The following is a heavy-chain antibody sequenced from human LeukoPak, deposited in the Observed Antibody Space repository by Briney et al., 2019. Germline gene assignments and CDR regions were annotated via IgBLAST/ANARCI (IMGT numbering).Heavy chain of an antibody. V-gene: IGHV5-51*01. J-gene: IGHJ4*02. CDR3: ARLGGANSFGY. D-gene: IGHD4/OR15-4a*01. Sequence: GASLKISCKGSGYSFTDYWIGWVRQMPGKGLEWMGIIYPGDSDTKYRPSFQGPVTISADKSISTAYLQWSSLKASDTAMYYCARLGGANSFGYWGQGTLVTVSS. CDR1: GYSFTDYW. CDR2: IYPGDSDT.